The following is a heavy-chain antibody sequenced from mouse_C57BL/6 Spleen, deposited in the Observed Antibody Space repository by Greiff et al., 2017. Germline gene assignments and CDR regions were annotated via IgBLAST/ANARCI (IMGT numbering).Heavy chain of an antibody. J-gene: IGHJ2*01. CDR2: IYPGSGST. D-gene: IGHD1-1*01. CDR3: AREDYYGSSEEYYFDD. Sequence: VQLQQPGAELVKPGASVKMSCKASGYTFTSYWITWVKQRPGQGLEWIGDIYPGSGSTNYNEKFKSKATLTVDTSSSTAYMQLSSLTSEDSAVYYCAREDYYGSSEEYYFDDWGQGTTLTVSS. V-gene: IGHV1-55*01. CDR1: GYTFTSYW.